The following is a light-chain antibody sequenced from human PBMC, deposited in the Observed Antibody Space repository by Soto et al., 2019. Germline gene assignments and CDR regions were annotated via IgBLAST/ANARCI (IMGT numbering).Light chain of an antibody. CDR2: AAS. CDR1: QSISIY. J-gene: IGKJ1*01. CDR3: QQCYNTSWT. V-gene: IGKV1-39*01. Sequence: DIQMTQSTSSLFASVGDRVTITCRASQSISIYLNWYQQKPGEAPNVLIYAASSLQSGVPSRFSGSGSGTDFTLTISGLQSEDFATYYCQQCYNTSWTFGQGTRVEIK.